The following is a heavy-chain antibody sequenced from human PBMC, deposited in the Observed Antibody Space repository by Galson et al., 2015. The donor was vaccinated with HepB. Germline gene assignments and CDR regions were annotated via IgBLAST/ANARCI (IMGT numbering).Heavy chain of an antibody. V-gene: IGHV3-64D*06. CDR1: GFRFHYYA. Sequence: SLRLSCAGSGFRFHYYALHWVRQAPGKGLEFVSGISHNGGATKFADSVRDRFTISRDNPENTMYLQMNSLRTEDTAVYYRVKEDILTGYSVGSFHFWGRGTMVTVSS. CDR2: ISHNGGAT. CDR3: VKEDILTGYSVGSFHF. J-gene: IGHJ3*01. D-gene: IGHD3-9*01.